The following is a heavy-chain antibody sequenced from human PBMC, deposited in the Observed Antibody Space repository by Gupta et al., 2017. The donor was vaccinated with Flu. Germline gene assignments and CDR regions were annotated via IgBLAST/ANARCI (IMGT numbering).Heavy chain of an antibody. J-gene: IGHJ3*02. D-gene: IGHD3-10*01. CDR2: LKSETDGGTA. CDR3: TTDSSGGITFDI. Sequence: EVQLVESGGGLVKPGGSLRLSCAASGFSFSYAYMNWVRQAPGKGLEWVGRLKSETDGGTADYAAPVEGRFTISRDDSKNTLWLQMNSLRTEDTAVYYCTTDSSGGITFDIWGQGTPVTVSA. V-gene: IGHV3-15*01. CDR1: GFSFSYAY.